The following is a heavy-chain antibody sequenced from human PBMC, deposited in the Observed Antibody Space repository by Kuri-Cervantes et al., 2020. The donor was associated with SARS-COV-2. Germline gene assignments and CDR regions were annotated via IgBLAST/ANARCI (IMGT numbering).Heavy chain of an antibody. CDR2: INPAGGDT. Sequence: ASVKVSCKVSGYTFINYYMHWVRQAPGQGLEWMGMINPAGGDTNYAQKFQGRVTMTRDTSTRTVYMELTSLRSKDTAIYYCTRAGDIVVVPYYGMDAWGQGTTVTVSS. CDR3: TRAGDIVVVPYYGMDA. CDR1: GYTFINYY. D-gene: IGHD2-15*01. J-gene: IGHJ6*02. V-gene: IGHV1-46*03.